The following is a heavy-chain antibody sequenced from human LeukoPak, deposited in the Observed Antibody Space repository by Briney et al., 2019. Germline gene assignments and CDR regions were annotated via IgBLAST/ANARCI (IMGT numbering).Heavy chain of an antibody. CDR2: ISYDGSNK. Sequence: PGRSLRLSCAASGFTFSSYAMHWVRQAPGEGLEWVAVISYDGSNKYYADSVKGRFTISRDNSKNTLYLQMNSLRAEDTAVYYCARDYSSSGWSFVYWGQGTLVTVSS. CDR1: GFTFSSYA. J-gene: IGHJ4*02. CDR3: ARDYSSSGWSFVY. V-gene: IGHV3-30*01. D-gene: IGHD6-19*01.